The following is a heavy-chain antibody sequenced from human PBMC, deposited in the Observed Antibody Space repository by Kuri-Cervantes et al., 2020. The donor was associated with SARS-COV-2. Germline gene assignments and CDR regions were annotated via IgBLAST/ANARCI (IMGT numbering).Heavy chain of an antibody. Sequence: GESLKISCAASGFTFSSYAMSWVRQAPGKGLEWVSYISSSGSTIYYADSVKGRFTISRDNAKNSLYLQMNSLRAEDTAVYYCARDRIAAAGAFDYWGQGTLVTVSS. V-gene: IGHV3-48*03. CDR1: GFTFSSYA. CDR3: ARDRIAAAGAFDY. J-gene: IGHJ4*02. CDR2: ISSSGSTI. D-gene: IGHD6-13*01.